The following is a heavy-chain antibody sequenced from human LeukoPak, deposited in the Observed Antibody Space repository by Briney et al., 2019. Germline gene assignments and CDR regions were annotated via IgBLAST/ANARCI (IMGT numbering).Heavy chain of an antibody. V-gene: IGHV3-48*01. Sequence: GGSLRLSCAASGFTFSTYNRNWVRQDPGKGLEWVSYISKTSSSIYSADSGRGRFTISRDNAKNSLYLQMNSLRAEDTAVYYCASSGDYYMGYWGQGTLVTVSS. CDR2: ISKTSSSI. CDR1: GFTFSTYN. J-gene: IGHJ4*02. D-gene: IGHD1-26*01. CDR3: ASSGDYYMGY.